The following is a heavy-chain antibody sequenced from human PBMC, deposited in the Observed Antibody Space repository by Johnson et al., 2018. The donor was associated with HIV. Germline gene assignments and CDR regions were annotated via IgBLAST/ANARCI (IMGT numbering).Heavy chain of an antibody. CDR1: GFTFSSYG. J-gene: IGHJ3*01. D-gene: IGHD3-22*01. CDR3: ARGVAMIVF. CDR2: ISYDGSNK. V-gene: IGHV3-30*03. Sequence: QVQLVESGGGVVQPGRSLRLSCAASGFTFSSYGMHWVRQAPGKGLEWVAVISYDGSNKYYADSVKGRFTISRDNSKNTLYLQMNSLRAEDTAVYYCARGVAMIVFWGQGTMVTVSS.